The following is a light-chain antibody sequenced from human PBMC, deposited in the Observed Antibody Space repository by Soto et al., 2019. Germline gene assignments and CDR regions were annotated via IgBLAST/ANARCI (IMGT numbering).Light chain of an antibody. V-gene: IGKV3-20*01. J-gene: IGKJ1*01. Sequence: IVLTQSPGTLSLSPGERATLSCRASQSVSSSYLVWYQQKTGQAPRLLIYSASTRATGIPDRFSGSVSGTDFTLTISRLEPDDFAVYYCQHYNSYSEAFVQGTKVELK. CDR3: QHYNSYSEA. CDR2: SAS. CDR1: QSVSSSY.